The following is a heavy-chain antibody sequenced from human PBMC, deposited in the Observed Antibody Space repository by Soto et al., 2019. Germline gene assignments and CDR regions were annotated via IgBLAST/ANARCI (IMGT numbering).Heavy chain of an antibody. J-gene: IGHJ5*02. Sequence: ASVKVSGKASGYTFTSYYMHWVRQAPGQGLEWMGIINPSGGSTSYAQKFQGRVTMTRDTSTSTVYMELSSLRSEDTAVYYCAREDIAAAGTLYNWFDPWGQGTLVTVSS. CDR2: INPSGGST. D-gene: IGHD6-13*01. CDR1: GYTFTSYY. V-gene: IGHV1-46*01. CDR3: AREDIAAAGTLYNWFDP.